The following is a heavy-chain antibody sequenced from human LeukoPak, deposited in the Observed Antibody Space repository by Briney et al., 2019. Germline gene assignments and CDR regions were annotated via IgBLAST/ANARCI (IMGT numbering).Heavy chain of an antibody. CDR2: ISGSAGST. J-gene: IGHJ4*02. V-gene: IGHV3-23*01. CDR1: GFTFSSYA. Sequence: GGSLRLSCAASGFTFSSYAMSWVRQAPGKGLEWVSAISGSAGSTYNADSVKGRFTISRDNSKNTLYLQMNSLRAEDTAIYYCAKSRGSSYYYAPFDYWGQGTLVTASS. CDR3: AKSRGSSYYYAPFDY. D-gene: IGHD3-22*01.